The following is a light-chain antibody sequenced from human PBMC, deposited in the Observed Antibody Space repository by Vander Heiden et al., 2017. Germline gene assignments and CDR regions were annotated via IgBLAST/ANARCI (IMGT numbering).Light chain of an antibody. CDR2: DAS. Sequence: ELVLTQSPATLSVSSGEGVTLACRASQSIGTSVAWYLQKPGQAPSLLLHDASTRANGVPARFSGSGSGTDFTLTISSLQPQDFAVYFCQQCSSWPLTFGGGTKVEIK. CDR1: QSIGTS. CDR3: QQCSSWPLT. V-gene: IGKV3-15*01. J-gene: IGKJ4*01.